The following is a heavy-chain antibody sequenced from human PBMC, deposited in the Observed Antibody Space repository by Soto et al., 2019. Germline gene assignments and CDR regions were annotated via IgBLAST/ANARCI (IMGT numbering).Heavy chain of an antibody. CDR3: AKDRGAQAPAWNDAFDI. V-gene: IGHV3-23*01. Sequence: VQLLESGGGLVEPGGSLRLSCAASGFTFNYAMNWVRQAPGRGLEWVSAITGSGDTSYYADSVKGRFTIFRDSSRHTLYLQMNSLRAEDTAVYYCAKDRGAQAPAWNDAFDIWGHGTKVTVSS. J-gene: IGHJ3*02. CDR1: GFTFNYA. D-gene: IGHD6-13*01. CDR2: ITGSGDTS.